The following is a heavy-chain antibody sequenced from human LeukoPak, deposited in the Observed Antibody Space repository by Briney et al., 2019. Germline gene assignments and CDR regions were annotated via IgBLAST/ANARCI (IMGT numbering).Heavy chain of an antibody. CDR1: GLTFSKHA. CDR3: AKDLDIAATITGT. D-gene: IGHD5-12*01. Sequence: PGGSLRLSYAPSGLTFSKHAMSGARQAPGKGLEWVSGVSGSGGSTYYADSVKGRFTISRDNSKNTLYLQMNILRAEETAVYYCAKDLDIAATITGTWGQGTLVTVSS. V-gene: IGHV3-23*01. CDR2: VSGSGGST. J-gene: IGHJ5*02.